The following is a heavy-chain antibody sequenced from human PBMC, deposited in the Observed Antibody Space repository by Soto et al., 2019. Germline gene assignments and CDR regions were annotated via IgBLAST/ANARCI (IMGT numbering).Heavy chain of an antibody. Sequence: QVQLVQSGAEVKKPGSSVKVSCKASGGTFSSYAINWVRQAPGQGLEWMGGIIPIFGTANCAQKFQGRVTITADKSTNTAYMELRSLRSEDTAVYYCASSPPPTVTMYSRYFDLWGRGTLVTVSS. CDR2: IIPIFGTA. V-gene: IGHV1-69*14. CDR1: GGTFSSYA. D-gene: IGHD4-17*01. CDR3: ASSPPPTVTMYSRYFDL. J-gene: IGHJ2*01.